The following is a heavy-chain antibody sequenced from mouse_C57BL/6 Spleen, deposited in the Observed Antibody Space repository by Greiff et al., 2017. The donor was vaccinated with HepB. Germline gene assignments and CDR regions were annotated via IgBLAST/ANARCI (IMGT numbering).Heavy chain of an antibody. J-gene: IGHJ3*01. Sequence: EVNVVESGEGLVKPGGSLKLSCAASGFTFSSYAMSWVRQTPEKRLEWVAYISSGGDYIYYADTVKGRFTISRDNARNTLYLQMSSLKSEDTAMYYCTRDPLYGYGADWGRGTLVTVSA. V-gene: IGHV5-9-1*02. CDR2: ISSGGDYI. D-gene: IGHD2-2*01. CDR1: GFTFSSYA. CDR3: TRDPLYGYGAD.